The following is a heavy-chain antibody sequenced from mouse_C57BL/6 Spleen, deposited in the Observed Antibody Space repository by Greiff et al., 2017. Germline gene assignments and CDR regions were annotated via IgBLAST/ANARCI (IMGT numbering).Heavy chain of an antibody. CDR1: GYAFTNYL. V-gene: IGHV1-54*01. CDR3: ARYGDYDDVSPFAY. CDR2: INPGSGGT. J-gene: IGHJ3*01. Sequence: QVQLQQSGAELVRPGTSVKVSCKASGYAFTNYLIEWVKQRPGQGLEWIGVINPGSGGTNYNEKFKGKATLTADKSSSTAYMQLSSLTSEDSAVYFCARYGDYDDVSPFAYWGQGTLVTVSA. D-gene: IGHD2-4*01.